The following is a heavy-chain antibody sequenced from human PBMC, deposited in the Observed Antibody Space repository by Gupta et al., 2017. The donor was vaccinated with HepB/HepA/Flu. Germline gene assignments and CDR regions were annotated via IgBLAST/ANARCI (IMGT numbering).Heavy chain of an antibody. CDR1: GFTFGDYA. Sequence: EVLLVESGGGFVNPGRSLRLSCTAPGFTFGDYAMSWFRQAPGQGLEWVGFIRSKAYGGTTEYAASVKGRFTISRDDSKSIAYLQMNSLKTEDTAVYYCTSDLYDSSGYWKLGAFDIWGQGTMVTVSS. CDR3: TSDLYDSSGYWKLGAFDI. CDR2: IRSKAYGGTT. V-gene: IGHV3-49*05. J-gene: IGHJ3*02. D-gene: IGHD3-22*01.